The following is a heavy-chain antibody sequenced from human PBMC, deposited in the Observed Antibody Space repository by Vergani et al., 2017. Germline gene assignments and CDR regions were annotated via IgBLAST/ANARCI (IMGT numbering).Heavy chain of an antibody. Sequence: LVESGGGLVPPWGSLRLSCAASGFPFSSYWLPWVRQAPGKGLVWVSRIHRDGSSTSYAASVKGRFTISRDNAKNTRYLQMNSLRAEDTAGEYCARGRAGEQRGGDDWGQGTLVTVSS. D-gene: IGHD6-25*01. CDR1: GFPFSSYW. CDR3: ARGRAGEQRGGDD. J-gene: IGHJ4*02. V-gene: IGHV3-74*01. CDR2: IHRDGSST.